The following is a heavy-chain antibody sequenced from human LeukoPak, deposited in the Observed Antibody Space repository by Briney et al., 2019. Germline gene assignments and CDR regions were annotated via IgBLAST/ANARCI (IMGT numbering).Heavy chain of an antibody. CDR2: ISAYNGNT. D-gene: IGHD4-17*01. CDR3: ARARGDYAFDY. Sequence: ASVKVSCKASGYTFINYGINWVRQAPGQGLEWMGWISAYNGNTNYAQSLQGRVTMTTDTSTSTVYMEMRSLTSDDTAVYYCARARGDYAFDYWGQGTLVTVSS. J-gene: IGHJ4*02. CDR1: GYTFINYG. V-gene: IGHV1-18*01.